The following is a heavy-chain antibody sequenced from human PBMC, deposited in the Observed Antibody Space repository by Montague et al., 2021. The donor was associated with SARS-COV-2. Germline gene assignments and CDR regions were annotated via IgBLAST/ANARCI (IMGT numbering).Heavy chain of an antibody. CDR1: GGSFSGYY. CDR2: INHSGST. Sequence: SETLSLTCAVYGGSFSGYYWSWIRQPPGKGLEWIGEINHSGSTNYNPSLKSRVTISVDTSKNQFSLELSSVTAAGTAVYCCASLTLGYCSSTSCYSDWFDPWGQGTLVTVSS. V-gene: IGHV4-34*01. J-gene: IGHJ5*02. D-gene: IGHD2-2*02. CDR3: ASLTLGYCSSTSCYSDWFDP.